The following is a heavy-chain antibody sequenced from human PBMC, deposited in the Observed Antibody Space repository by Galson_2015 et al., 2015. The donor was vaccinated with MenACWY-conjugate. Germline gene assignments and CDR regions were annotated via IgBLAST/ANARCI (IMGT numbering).Heavy chain of an antibody. CDR1: GYTLTELS. CDR3: ATEDVSARYCSGGSCYSVLNNWFDP. D-gene: IGHD2-15*01. V-gene: IGHV1-24*01. CDR2: FDPEDGET. J-gene: IGHJ5*02. Sequence: SVKVSCKVSGYTLTELSMHWVRQAPGKGLEWMGGFDPEDGETIYAQKFQGRVTMTEDTSTDTAYMELSSLRSEDTAVYYCATEDVSARYCSGGSCYSVLNNWFDPWGQGTLVTVSS.